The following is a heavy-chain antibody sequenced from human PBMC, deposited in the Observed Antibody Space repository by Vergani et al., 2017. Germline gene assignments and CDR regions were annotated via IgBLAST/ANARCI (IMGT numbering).Heavy chain of an antibody. D-gene: IGHD5-18*01. CDR3: ARARGGYSYGYGMDV. CDR2: IYYSGST. J-gene: IGHJ6*02. CDR1: GGSISSSSYY. Sequence: QLQLQESGPGLVKPSETLSLTCTVSGGSISSSSYYWGWIRQPPGKGLEWIGSIYYSGSTYYNPSLKSRVTISVDTSKNQFSLTLSSVTAADTAVYYCARARGGYSYGYGMDVWGQGTTVTVSS. V-gene: IGHV4-39*07.